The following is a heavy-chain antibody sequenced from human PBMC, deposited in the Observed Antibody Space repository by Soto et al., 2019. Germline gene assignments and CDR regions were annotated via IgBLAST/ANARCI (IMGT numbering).Heavy chain of an antibody. Sequence: QVQLVQSGAEVKKPGSSVKVSCKASGGTFSSYSINWVRQAPGQGLEWMGRIIPLFGAANYAQKFQGRITFTADESTTTSYMEVISLRSDDTAVYYCARGHTYAYWFDPWGQGTLVTVSS. CDR2: IIPLFGAA. D-gene: IGHD3-16*01. CDR3: ARGHTYAYWFDP. CDR1: GGTFSSYS. V-gene: IGHV1-69*15. J-gene: IGHJ5*02.